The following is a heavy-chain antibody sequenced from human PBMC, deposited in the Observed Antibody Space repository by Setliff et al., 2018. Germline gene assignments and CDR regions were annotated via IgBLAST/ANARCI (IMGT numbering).Heavy chain of an antibody. V-gene: IGHV1-69*05. CDR2: IIPIFGTT. Sequence: GASVKVSCKASGYAFSRSGITWVRQAPGQGLEWMGGIIPIFGTTDYAQKFQGRVTITTDESTSTAYMEMSSLRSEDTAVYYCARERGDIVSTTSYYYYMDVWGKGTTVTVSS. J-gene: IGHJ6*03. D-gene: IGHD5-12*01. CDR3: ARERGDIVSTTSYYYYMDV. CDR1: GYAFSRSG.